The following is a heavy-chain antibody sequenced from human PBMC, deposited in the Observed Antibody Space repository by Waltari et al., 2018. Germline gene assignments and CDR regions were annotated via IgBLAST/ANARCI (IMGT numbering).Heavy chain of an antibody. CDR2: INPNSGGT. Sequence: QVQLVQSGAEVKKPGASVKVSCKASGYTFTGSYMTWVRQAPGQGLEWMGWINPNSGGTNDAQKFQGRVTMTRDTSISTAYMELSRLRSDDTAVYYCARDYDFWSGCLDYWGQGTLVTVSS. J-gene: IGHJ4*02. CDR3: ARDYDFWSGCLDY. CDR1: GYTFTGSY. V-gene: IGHV1-2*02. D-gene: IGHD3-3*01.